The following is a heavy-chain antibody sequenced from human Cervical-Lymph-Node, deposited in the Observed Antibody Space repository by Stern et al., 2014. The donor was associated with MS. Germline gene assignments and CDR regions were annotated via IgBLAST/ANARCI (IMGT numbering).Heavy chain of an antibody. Sequence: EVQLVESGGGLVQPGGSLRLSCAASGFTLSRYWMHWVRQAPGKGLMWISRMNNDGSTTEYAASVKGRFTISRDIDKNMVFLQLNTLRADDTAVYYCARDVQGDGNYNLDHWGQGTLVTVSS. D-gene: IGHD1-7*01. CDR2: MNNDGSTT. CDR3: ARDVQGDGNYNLDH. V-gene: IGHV3-74*03. J-gene: IGHJ4*02. CDR1: GFTLSRYW.